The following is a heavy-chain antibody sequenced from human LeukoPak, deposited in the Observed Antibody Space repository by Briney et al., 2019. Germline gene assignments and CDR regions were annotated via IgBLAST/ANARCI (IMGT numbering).Heavy chain of an antibody. V-gene: IGHV4-59*01. J-gene: IGHJ4*02. CDR2: IYYSGST. Sequence: SETLSLTCTVSGGSISSYYWSWIRQPPGKGLEWIGYIYYSGSTNYNPSLESRVTISVDTSKNQFSLKLSSVTAADTAVYYCARGYSYGGGFDYWGQGTLVTVSS. D-gene: IGHD5-18*01. CDR1: GGSISSYY. CDR3: ARGYSYGGGFDY.